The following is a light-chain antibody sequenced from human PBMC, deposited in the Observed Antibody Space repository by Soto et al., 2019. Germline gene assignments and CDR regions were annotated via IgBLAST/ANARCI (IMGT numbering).Light chain of an antibody. J-gene: IGKJ5*01. Sequence: EIVLTQSPATLSLSPGERATLSCRASQSVSSNLAWYQQKPGQAPRLLIYGASSRATGIPDRFSGSGSGADFTLTISRLEPEDFAVYYCQQRSNCLFGQGTRLEIK. V-gene: IGKV3D-20*02. CDR3: QQRSNCL. CDR2: GAS. CDR1: QSVSSN.